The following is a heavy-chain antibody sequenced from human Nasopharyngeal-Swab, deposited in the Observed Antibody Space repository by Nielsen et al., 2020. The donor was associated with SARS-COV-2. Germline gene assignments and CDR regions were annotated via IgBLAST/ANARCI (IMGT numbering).Heavy chain of an antibody. CDR2: MNPNSGNT. CDR3: ARTFYDFWSGYRYGMDV. Sequence: ASVKVSCKASGYTFTSYDINWVRQATGQGLEWMGWMNPNSGNTGYAQKLQGRVTMTRNTSISTAYMELSSLRSGDTAVYYCARTFYDFWSGYRYGMDVWGQGTTVTVSS. V-gene: IGHV1-8*01. J-gene: IGHJ6*02. D-gene: IGHD3-3*01. CDR1: GYTFTSYD.